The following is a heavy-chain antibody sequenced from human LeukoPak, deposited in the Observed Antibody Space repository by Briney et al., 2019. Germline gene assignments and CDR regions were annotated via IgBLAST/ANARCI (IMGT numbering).Heavy chain of an antibody. CDR1: GFTVSSNY. CDR3: ARVPLAFEWKILGLVY. CDR2: IYNTGST. J-gene: IGHJ4*02. Sequence: GGSLRLSCAASGFTVSSNYMSWVRQAPGKGLEWVSVIYNTGSTFYADSVKGRFTISRDSSKNTVYLQMNSLRGEDTAVYYCARVPLAFEWKILGLVYWGQGTLVTVSS. V-gene: IGHV3-66*01. D-gene: IGHD3-9*01.